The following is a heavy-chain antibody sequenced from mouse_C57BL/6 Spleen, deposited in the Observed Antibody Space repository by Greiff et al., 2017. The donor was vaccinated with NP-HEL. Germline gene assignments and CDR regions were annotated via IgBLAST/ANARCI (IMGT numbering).Heavy chain of an antibody. CDR2: IDPEDGET. V-gene: IGHV14-2*01. Sequence: VQLQQPGAELVKPGASVKLSCTASGFNIKDYYMHWVKQRTEQGLEWIGRIDPEDGETKYAPKFQGKATITADTSSNTAYLQLSSLTSEDTAVYYCARLLRGAYWGQGTLVTVSA. D-gene: IGHD1-1*01. CDR3: ARLLRGAY. CDR1: GFNIKDYY. J-gene: IGHJ3*01.